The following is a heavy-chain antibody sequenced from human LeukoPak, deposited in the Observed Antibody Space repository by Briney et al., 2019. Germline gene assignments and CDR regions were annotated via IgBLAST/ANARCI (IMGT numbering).Heavy chain of an antibody. Sequence: SGGSLRLSCAASGFTFDDYGMSWVRQAPGKGLEWVSDINWNGGSTGYRDSVKGRFTISRDNAKNSLYLQMNSLRAEDTALYYCARHWGVGSRYFDFWGQGTLVTVSS. CDR3: ARHWGVGSRYFDF. CDR2: INWNGGST. J-gene: IGHJ4*02. CDR1: GFTFDDYG. D-gene: IGHD1-26*01. V-gene: IGHV3-20*04.